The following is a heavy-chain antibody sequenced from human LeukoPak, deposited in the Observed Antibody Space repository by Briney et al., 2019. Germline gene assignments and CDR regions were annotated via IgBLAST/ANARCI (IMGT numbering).Heavy chain of an antibody. CDR3: AKDQDIVVVVIDY. D-gene: IGHD2-15*01. CDR2: ISGSGGST. V-gene: IGHV3-23*01. CDR1: GFTFSSYA. Sequence: GRSLRLSCAASGFTFSSYAMSWVRQAPGKGLEWVSAISGSGGSTYYADSVKGRFTISRDNSKNTLYLQMNSLRAEDTAVYYCAKDQDIVVVVIDYWGQGTLVTVSS. J-gene: IGHJ4*02.